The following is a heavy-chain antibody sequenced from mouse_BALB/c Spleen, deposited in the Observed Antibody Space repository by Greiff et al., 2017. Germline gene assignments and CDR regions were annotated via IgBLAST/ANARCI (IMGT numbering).Heavy chain of an antibody. CDR1: GFTFSSFG. CDR2: ISSGSSTI. CDR3: ARDAPWFAY. J-gene: IGHJ3*01. V-gene: IGHV5-17*02. Sequence: EVHLVESGGGLVQPGGSRKLSCAASGFTFSSFGMHWVRQAPEKGLEWVAYISSGSSTIYYADTVKGRFTISRDNPKNTLFLQMTSLRSEDTAMYYCARDAPWFAYWGQGTLVTVSA.